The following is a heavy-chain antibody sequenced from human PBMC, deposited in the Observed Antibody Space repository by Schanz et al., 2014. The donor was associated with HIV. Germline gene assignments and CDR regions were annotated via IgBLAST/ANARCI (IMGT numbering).Heavy chain of an antibody. CDR3: AKTSYGWYFDY. D-gene: IGHD6-19*01. J-gene: IGHJ4*02. V-gene: IGHV3-23*01. CDR2: MRGSDDST. CDR1: GFTFSKYS. Sequence: EVQLLESGGGLAQPGGSLTLSCVASGFTFSKYSMNWVRQAPGKGLEWVSGMRGSDDSTFYADSVKGRFTISRDNSKNTLYFQMNSLRAEDTAIYYCAKTSYGWYFDYWGQGTLVTVSS.